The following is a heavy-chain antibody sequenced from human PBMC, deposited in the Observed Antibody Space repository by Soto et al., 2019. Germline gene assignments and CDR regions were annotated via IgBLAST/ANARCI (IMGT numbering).Heavy chain of an antibody. CDR1: GDSISTGAYY. D-gene: IGHD2-15*01. J-gene: IGHJ4*01. V-gene: IGHV4-31*03. CDR2: IYTDGGT. Sequence: SETLSLTCTVSGDSISTGAYYLTWIRQRPGKGLEWIGCIYTDGGTDYSPSLKNRASISMDTSKNHFSLSLTSVTAADTATYFCARGITAWSNDYWGHGTLFTVSS. CDR3: ARGITAWSNDY.